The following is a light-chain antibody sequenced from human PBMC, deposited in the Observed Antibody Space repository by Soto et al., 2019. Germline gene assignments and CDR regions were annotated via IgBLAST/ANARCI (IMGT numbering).Light chain of an antibody. CDR3: QVWDSSSDHLV. J-gene: IGLJ2*01. Sequence: VLTQPPPVSVAPGQTARITCGGNNIGSKSVHWYQQKPGQAPVLVVYDDSGRPSGIPERFSGSNSGNTATLTISRVEAGDEADYYCQVWDSSSDHLVFGGGTKLTVL. V-gene: IGLV3-21*02. CDR2: DDS. CDR1: NIGSKS.